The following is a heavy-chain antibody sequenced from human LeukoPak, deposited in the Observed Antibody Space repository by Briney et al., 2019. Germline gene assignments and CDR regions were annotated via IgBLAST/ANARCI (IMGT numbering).Heavy chain of an antibody. CDR1: GFIVSTNY. V-gene: IGHV3-66*01. J-gene: IGHJ6*02. CDR2: IYSDGST. D-gene: IGHD3-3*01. CDR3: ARDRFNGMDV. Sequence: GGSLRLSCAASGFIVSTNYMTWVRQAPRKGLEWVSIIYSDGSTYYADFVKGRFTISIDNSKNTLYLQMNSLGAEDTAVYYCARDRFNGMDVWGQGTTVTLSS.